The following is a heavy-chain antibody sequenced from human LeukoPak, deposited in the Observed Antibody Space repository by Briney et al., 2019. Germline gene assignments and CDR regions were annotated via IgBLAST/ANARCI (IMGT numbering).Heavy chain of an antibody. CDR2: IYTGDIT. V-gene: IGHV3-53*05. Sequence: GESLRLSCAASGFTVSSTYMSWVRQAPGKGLEWVSVIYTGDITYYADSVKGRFTISTDNSKSTLYLQMGSLRAEDMAVYYCARDLYWGSGYYYMDVWGTGTTVTVSS. J-gene: IGHJ6*03. D-gene: IGHD3-16*01. CDR3: ARDLYWGSGYYYMDV. CDR1: GFTVSSTY.